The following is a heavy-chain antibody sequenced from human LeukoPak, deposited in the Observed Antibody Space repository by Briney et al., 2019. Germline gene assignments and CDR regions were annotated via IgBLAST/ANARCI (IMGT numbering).Heavy chain of an antibody. J-gene: IGHJ4*02. CDR2: TRNKANSYTT. CDR3: ARGRVTTLYYFDY. V-gene: IGHV3-72*01. Sequence: PGGSLRLSCAASGFTFSDHCMDWVRQAPGKGLEWVGRTRNKANSYTTEYAASVKCRFTISRDDSKDSLYLQMNSLKTEDTAVYYCARGRVTTLYYFDYWGQGTLVTVSS. D-gene: IGHD4-17*01. CDR1: GFTFSDHC.